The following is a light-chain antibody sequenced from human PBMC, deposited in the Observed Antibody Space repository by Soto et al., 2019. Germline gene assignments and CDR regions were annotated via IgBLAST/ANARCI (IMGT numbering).Light chain of an antibody. J-gene: IGKJ1*01. CDR1: QSVSSEK. Sequence: IVLTQSPCTLSLSPGERATLSCRASQSVSSEKLAWYQQKPGQAPRLLIFGASGRATGIPERFSGSGSGTDFSLTISRLEPEDSAVYYCQQYGSSGTFGQGTKV. CDR2: GAS. CDR3: QQYGSSGT. V-gene: IGKV3-20*01.